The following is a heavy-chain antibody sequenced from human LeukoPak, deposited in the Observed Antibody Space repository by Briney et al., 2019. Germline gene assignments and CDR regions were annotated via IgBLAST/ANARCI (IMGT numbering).Heavy chain of an antibody. D-gene: IGHD1-26*01. Sequence: GALRLSCAASGFTFSSYAMHWVRQAPGKGLEWVAVISYDGSNKYYADSVKGRFTISRDNSKNTLYLQMNSLRAEDTAVYYCARGEWELPYYFDYWGQGTLVTVSS. CDR2: ISYDGSNK. J-gene: IGHJ4*02. CDR1: GFTFSSYA. V-gene: IGHV3-30-3*01. CDR3: ARGEWELPYYFDY.